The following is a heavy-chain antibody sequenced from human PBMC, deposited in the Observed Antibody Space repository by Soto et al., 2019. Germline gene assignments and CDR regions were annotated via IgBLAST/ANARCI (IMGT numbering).Heavy chain of an antibody. Sequence: EVQLVESGGGLVQPGRSLRLSCAASGFTFDDYAMHWVRQAPGKGLEWVSGISWNSGSIGYADSVKGRFTISRDNAKNSLYLQMNSLRAEDTALYYCAQAMQLPLTSYCSGGSCSSSAFDIWGRGTMVTDSS. V-gene: IGHV3-9*01. CDR1: GFTFDDYA. J-gene: IGHJ3*02. D-gene: IGHD2-15*01. CDR2: ISWNSGSI. CDR3: AQAMQLPLTSYCSGGSCSSSAFDI.